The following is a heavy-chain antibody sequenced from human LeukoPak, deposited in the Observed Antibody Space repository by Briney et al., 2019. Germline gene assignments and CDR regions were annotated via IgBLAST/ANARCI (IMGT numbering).Heavy chain of an antibody. CDR3: ARGDFWSGYYYRNWFDP. CDR2: IYYSGST. J-gene: IGHJ5*02. CDR1: GGSISSSSYY. Sequence: SETLSLTCTVSGGSISSSSYYWGWIRQPPGKGLEWIGSIYYSGSTYYNPSLKSRVTISVDTSKNQFSLKLSSVTAADTAVYYCARGDFWSGYYYRNWFDPWGQGTLVTVSS. D-gene: IGHD3-3*01. V-gene: IGHV4-39*01.